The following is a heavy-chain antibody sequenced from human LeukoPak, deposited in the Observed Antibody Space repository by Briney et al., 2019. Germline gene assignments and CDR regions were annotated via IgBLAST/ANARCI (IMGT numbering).Heavy chain of an antibody. J-gene: IGHJ4*02. Sequence: GGSLRLSCAASGFTFSSYDMHWVRQATGKGLEWVSAIGTAGDTYYPGSVKGRFTISRENAKNSLYLQMNSLRAGDTAVYYCARDDSIVGATLFDYWGQGTLVTVSS. V-gene: IGHV3-13*01. D-gene: IGHD1-26*01. CDR3: ARDDSIVGATLFDY. CDR2: IGTAGDT. CDR1: GFTFSSYD.